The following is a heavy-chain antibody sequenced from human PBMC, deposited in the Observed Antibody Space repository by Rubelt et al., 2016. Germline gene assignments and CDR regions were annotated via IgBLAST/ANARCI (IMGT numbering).Heavy chain of an antibody. CDR1: GFKFSSFG. D-gene: IGHD6-19*01. J-gene: IGHJ4*02. Sequence: QLVESGGGVVQPGGSLRLSCAASGFKFSSFGMSWVRQAPGEGLEWVANIKKDGSKDYYVDSVKGRFTFSRDNGKNSLYLQMNSRRVDDTAVYYCVRDGSGWEFDSWGQGILVTVSS. V-gene: IGHV3-7*01. CDR3: VRDGSGWEFDS. CDR2: IKKDGSKD.